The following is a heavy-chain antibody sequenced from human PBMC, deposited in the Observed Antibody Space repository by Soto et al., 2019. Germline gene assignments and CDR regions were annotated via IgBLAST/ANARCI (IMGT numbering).Heavy chain of an antibody. Sequence: EVQLVESGGGLVQPGGSLRLSCGASGFTFSAYSMNWVRQAPGKGLEWVSYVNSGGTTKYYAGSVKGRFTISRDNAQNSLYLQMNSLRAEDTAIYYCARMSSSVSPGCWGQGTLVTVSS. CDR2: VNSGGTTK. D-gene: IGHD2-2*01. CDR1: GFTFSAYS. CDR3: ARMSSSVSPGC. V-gene: IGHV3-48*01. J-gene: IGHJ4*02.